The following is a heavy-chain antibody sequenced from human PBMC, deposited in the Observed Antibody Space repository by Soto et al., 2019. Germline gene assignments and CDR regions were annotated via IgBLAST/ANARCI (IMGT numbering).Heavy chain of an antibody. J-gene: IGHJ4*02. V-gene: IGHV3-15*01. CDR1: GFTFSNAW. CDR2: IKSKTDGGTT. D-gene: IGHD3-10*01. Sequence: GGSLILSCAASGFTFSNAWMSWVRQAPGKGLEWVGHIKSKTDGGTTDYAAPVKGRFTISRDDSKSTLYLQMNSLKTEDTAVYYCTTHSGWGQGTLVTVSS. CDR3: TTHSG.